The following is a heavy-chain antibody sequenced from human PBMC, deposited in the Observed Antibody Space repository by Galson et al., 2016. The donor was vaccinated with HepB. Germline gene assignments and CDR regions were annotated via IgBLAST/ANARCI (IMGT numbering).Heavy chain of an antibody. CDR3: ARSGYNSGYLDS. Sequence: SLRLSCAASGVTVSNNYMTWVRQTPGMGLEWVSVIYASGDKCYTDSVKGRFTISRDNSKNTLYLQMNNLRAEDTAVYYCARSGYNSGYLDSWGQGTQVTVSS. J-gene: IGHJ4*02. CDR1: GVTVSNNY. V-gene: IGHV3-53*01. CDR2: IYASGDK. D-gene: IGHD5-18*01.